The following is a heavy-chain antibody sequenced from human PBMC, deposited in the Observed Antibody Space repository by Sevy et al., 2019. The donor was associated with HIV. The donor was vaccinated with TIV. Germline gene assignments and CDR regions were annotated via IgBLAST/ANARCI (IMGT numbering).Heavy chain of an antibody. V-gene: IGHV3-15*01. CDR2: IQSKTDGGTT. CDR3: TTEVLDGDYGDYYYYGMDV. CDR1: GFTFSDAW. Sequence: GGSLRLSCAASGFTFSDAWMSWVRQAPGKGLEWVGRIQSKTDGGTTDYAAPVKGRFTISRDDSKNTLYLQMNSLKTADTAVYYCTTEVLDGDYGDYYYYGMDVWGQGTTVTVSS. D-gene: IGHD4-17*01. J-gene: IGHJ6*02.